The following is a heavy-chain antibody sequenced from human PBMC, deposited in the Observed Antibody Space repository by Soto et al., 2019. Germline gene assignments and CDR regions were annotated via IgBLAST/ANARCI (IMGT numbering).Heavy chain of an antibody. V-gene: IGHV4-30-4*01. CDR3: ARVTWFAELSFDY. CDR1: GGSITSTDGY. CDR2: ISYSGFT. Sequence: PSETLSLTCTVSGGSITSTDGYLSWIRPPPGKGLEWIGYISYSGFTLYNPSLQSRVTISVDTSKNQFSLDLNSVTAADTAVYYCARVTWFAELSFDYWGQGTVVTVSS. J-gene: IGHJ4*02. D-gene: IGHD3-10*01.